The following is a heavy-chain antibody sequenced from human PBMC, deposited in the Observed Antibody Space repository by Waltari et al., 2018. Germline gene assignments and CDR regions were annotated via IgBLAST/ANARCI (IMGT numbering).Heavy chain of an antibody. CDR1: GFSITSQD. J-gene: IGHJ4*02. CDR2: ITSSDGST. D-gene: IGHD6-13*01. CDR3: AKDLGVAAPGRPVF. Sequence: EAPLWESGGGLAQPGGSLRLSGGASGFSITSQDVNWVRRPPGKGLEWVAAITSSDGSTYYAGSVQGRFRLSRDTSTNTLHLQMNSLRAEDTAVYYCAKDLGVAAPGRPVFWGQGAQVTVSS. V-gene: IGHV3-23*01.